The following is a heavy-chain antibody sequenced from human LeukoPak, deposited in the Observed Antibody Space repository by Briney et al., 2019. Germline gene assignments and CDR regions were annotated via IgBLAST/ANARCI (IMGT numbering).Heavy chain of an antibody. CDR2: INRDGSRT. CDR3: ARGGSDTAMAHDY. Sequence: AGSLRLSCAASGVTFSNHWMHWVRHPPGKGLMWVSRINRDGSRTDYADSVKGRFTISRNDAKNTLYLKVNSLRAEDTAVYFCARGGSDTAMAHDYWGQGTLVTVSS. J-gene: IGHJ4*02. CDR1: GVTFSNHW. D-gene: IGHD5-18*01. V-gene: IGHV3-74*01.